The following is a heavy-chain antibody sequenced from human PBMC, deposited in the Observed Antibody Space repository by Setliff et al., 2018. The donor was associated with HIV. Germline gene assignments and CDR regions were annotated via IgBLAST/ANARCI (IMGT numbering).Heavy chain of an antibody. CDR2: IDWDDDK. CDR3: ARMGSGSYSMYYFDY. Sequence: KSGPTLVNPTQTLTLACTFSGFSLSTSGMCVSWIRQPPGKALEWLARIDWDDDKYYNTSLKTRLTISKDTSKNQVVLTMTNVDPVDTATYYCARMGSGSYSMYYFDYWGQGTLVTVSS. CDR1: GFSLSTSGMC. D-gene: IGHD1-26*01. V-gene: IGHV2-70*11. J-gene: IGHJ4*02.